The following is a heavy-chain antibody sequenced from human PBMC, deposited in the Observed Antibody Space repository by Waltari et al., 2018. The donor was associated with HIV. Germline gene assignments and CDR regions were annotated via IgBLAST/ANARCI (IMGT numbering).Heavy chain of an antibody. Sequence: QVQLVQSGAEVKKPGASVKVSCKASGYTFTGYYMHWVRQAPGQGLEWMGWINPNRGGTNYAQKFTGRVTMTRDTSISTAYMELSRLRSDDTAVYDCARDEAQVLRAMGYWGQGTLVTVSS. CDR2: INPNRGGT. V-gene: IGHV1-2*02. D-gene: IGHD3-16*01. CDR1: GYTFTGYY. CDR3: ARDEAQVLRAMGY. J-gene: IGHJ4*02.